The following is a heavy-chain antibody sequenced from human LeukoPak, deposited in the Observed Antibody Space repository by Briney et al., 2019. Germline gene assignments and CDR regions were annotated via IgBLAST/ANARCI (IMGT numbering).Heavy chain of an antibody. CDR1: GGSFGGYY. D-gene: IGHD6-19*01. CDR3: ARFPTVVAGTFNWFDP. J-gene: IGHJ5*02. V-gene: IGHV4-34*01. Sequence: PSETLSLTCAVYGGSFGGYYWSWIRQPPGKGLEWIGEINHSGSTNYNPSLKSRVTISVDTSKNQFSLKLSSVTAEDTAVYYCARFPTVVAGTFNWFDPWGQGTLVTVSS. CDR2: INHSGST.